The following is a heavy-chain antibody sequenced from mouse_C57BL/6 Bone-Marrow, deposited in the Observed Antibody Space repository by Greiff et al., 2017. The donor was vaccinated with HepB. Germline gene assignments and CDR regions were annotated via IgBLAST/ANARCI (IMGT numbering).Heavy chain of an antibody. D-gene: IGHD1-1*01. CDR3: AREGYYYGGVFYWYFDG. J-gene: IGHJ1*03. CDR2: IYPGDGDT. Sequence: VQLQESGPELVKPGASVKISCKASGYAFTSSWMNWVKQRPGKGLEWIGRIYPGDGDTNYNGKFKGKATLTADKSSSTAYMQLSSLTSEDSAVYFCAREGYYYGGVFYWYFDGWGTGTTVTVSS. CDR1: GYAFTSSW. V-gene: IGHV1-82*01.